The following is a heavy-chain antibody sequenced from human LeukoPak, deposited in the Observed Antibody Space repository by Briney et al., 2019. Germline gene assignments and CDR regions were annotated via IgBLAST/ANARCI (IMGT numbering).Heavy chain of an antibody. CDR2: IQNDGSNE. V-gene: IGHV3-30*02. J-gene: IGHJ4*02. CDR1: GFTFRSYG. Sequence: PGGSLRLSCAASGFTFRSYGMHWVRQAPGKGLEWVAYIQNDGSNEQYADSVKGRFSISRDSSKNILYLQMNSLRAEDTAVYYCAAVIDYWGQGTLVTVSS. CDR3: AAVIDY.